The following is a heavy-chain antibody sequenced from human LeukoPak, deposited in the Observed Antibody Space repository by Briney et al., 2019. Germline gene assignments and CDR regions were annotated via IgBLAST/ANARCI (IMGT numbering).Heavy chain of an antibody. CDR1: GGTFSSYA. D-gene: IGHD3-22*01. CDR3: ARLRKTYYYDSSGYYYFDY. V-gene: IGHV1-69*01. CDR2: IIPIFGTA. J-gene: IGHJ4*02. Sequence: ASVKVSCKASGGTFSSYAISWVRQAPGQGLEWMGGIIPIFGTANYAQKFQGRVTITADESTSTAYMELSSLRSEDTAVYYCARLRKTYYYDSSGYYYFDYWGQGTLVTVSS.